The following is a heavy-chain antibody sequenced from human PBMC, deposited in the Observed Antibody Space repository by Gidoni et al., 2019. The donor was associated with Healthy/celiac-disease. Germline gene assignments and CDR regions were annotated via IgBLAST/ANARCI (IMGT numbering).Heavy chain of an antibody. J-gene: IGHJ2*01. V-gene: IGHV3-23*04. D-gene: IGHD2-21*02. Sequence: EVQLVESGVGLVQLGGSLRLSCAASGFTFSSYAVSWVRQAPGKGLEWCSAIRGSGGSTYDADSVKGRFTIARDNSKNTLYLQMNSLRAEDTAVYYCAKDRAYCGGDCYSVYWDFDLWGRGTLVTVSS. CDR2: IRGSGGST. CDR3: AKDRAYCGGDCYSVYWDFDL. CDR1: GFTFSSYA.